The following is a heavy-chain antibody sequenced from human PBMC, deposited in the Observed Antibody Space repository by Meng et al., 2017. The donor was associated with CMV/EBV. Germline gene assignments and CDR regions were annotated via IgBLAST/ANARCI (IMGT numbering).Heavy chain of an antibody. CDR3: AKHARSYYSYYYYYGMDV. V-gene: IGHV3-30*02. J-gene: IGHJ6*02. CDR2: IRYDGSNK. Sequence: GGFLRLSCAASGFTSSSYGMHWVSQGPGKGLEWVAFIRYDGSNKYYADSVKGRFTITRDNSKNTLYLQMNSPRAEDTAVYYCAKHARSYYSYYYYYGMDVWGQGTTVTVSS. D-gene: IGHD1-26*01. CDR1: GFTSSSYG.